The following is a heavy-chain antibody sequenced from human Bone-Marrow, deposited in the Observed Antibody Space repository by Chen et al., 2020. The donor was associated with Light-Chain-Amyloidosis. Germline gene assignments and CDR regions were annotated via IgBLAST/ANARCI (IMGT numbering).Heavy chain of an antibody. CDR2: VIPIFGSA. V-gene: IGHV1-69*06. CDR3: AREFSYDTSGYYYYY. J-gene: IGHJ4*02. CDR1: GGAFSTST. Sequence: QLQLVQSGAEVKKPGSSVKVSCKATGGAFSTSTISWVRQAPGEGLEWVGGVIPIFGSANYAQKFQGRVTITADKSTNTVSMELRGLRSEDTAVYYCAREFSYDTSGYYYYYWGQGTLVTVSS. D-gene: IGHD3-22*01.